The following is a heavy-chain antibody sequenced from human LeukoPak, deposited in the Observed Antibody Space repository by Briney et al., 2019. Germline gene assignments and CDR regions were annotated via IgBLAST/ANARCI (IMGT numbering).Heavy chain of an antibody. CDR1: GGSFSGYY. CDR3: ATLDGGDYGGPLY. CDR2: INHSGST. J-gene: IGHJ4*02. D-gene: IGHD4-23*01. V-gene: IGHV4-34*01. Sequence: PSETLSLTCAVYGGSFSGYYWSWIRQPPGKGLEWIGEINHSGSTNYNPSLKSRVTISVDTSKNQFSLKLSSVTAADTAVYYCATLDGGDYGGPLYWGQGTLVTVSS.